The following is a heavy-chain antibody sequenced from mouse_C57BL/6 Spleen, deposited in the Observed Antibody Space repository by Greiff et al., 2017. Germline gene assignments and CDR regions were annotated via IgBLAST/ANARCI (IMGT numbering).Heavy chain of an antibody. CDR2: ISSGGSYT. J-gene: IGHJ2*01. Sequence: EVHLVESGGDLVKPGGSLKLSCAASGFTFSSYGMSWVRQTPDKRLEWVATISSGGSYTYYPDSVKGRFTISRDNAKNTLYLQMSSLKSEDTAMYYCARHDDGYFLFDYWGQGTTLTVSS. V-gene: IGHV5-6*01. CDR3: ARHDDGYFLFDY. D-gene: IGHD2-3*01. CDR1: GFTFSSYG.